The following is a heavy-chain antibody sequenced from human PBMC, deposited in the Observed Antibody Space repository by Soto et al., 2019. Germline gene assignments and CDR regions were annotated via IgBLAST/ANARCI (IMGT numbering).Heavy chain of an antibody. CDR1: GYTFSDYY. V-gene: IGHV3-11*01. Sequence: QVQLVESGGDLVKPGGSLRLSCAASGYTFSDYYMSWIRQAPGKGLECISYIDTSGTNIYYADTVKGLFTITRDNAKNSLYLEMNSLRYQDTSVYYCASDYDMWSRYLSPVDYWGQGTLVTVSS. CDR3: ASDYDMWSRYLSPVDY. D-gene: IGHD3-3*01. J-gene: IGHJ4*02. CDR2: IDTSGTNI.